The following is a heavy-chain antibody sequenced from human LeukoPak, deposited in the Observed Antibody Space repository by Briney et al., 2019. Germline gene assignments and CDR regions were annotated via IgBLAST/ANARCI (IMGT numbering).Heavy chain of an antibody. CDR1: GGSISSSSYY. CDR3: ARRGAAVTTVGYYYYMDV. D-gene: IGHD4-17*01. J-gene: IGHJ6*03. V-gene: IGHV4-39*07. CDR2: IYYSGST. Sequence: SETLSLTCTVSGGSISSSSYYWGWIRQPPGKGLEWIGSIYYSGSTYYNPSLKSRVTISVDTSKNQFSLKLSSVTAADTAVYYCARRGAAVTTVGYYYYMDVWGKGTTVTVSS.